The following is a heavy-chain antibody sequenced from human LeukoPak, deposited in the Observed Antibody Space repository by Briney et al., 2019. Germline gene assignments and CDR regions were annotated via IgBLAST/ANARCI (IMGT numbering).Heavy chain of an antibody. D-gene: IGHD6-6*01. CDR3: ARVPSIAARPVDY. J-gene: IGHJ4*02. CDR1: GYTFTSYD. CDR2: MNPNSGNT. Sequence: ASVKVSCKASGYTFTSYDINWVRQATGQGLEWMGWMNPNSGNTGYAQKFQGRVTMTTDTSTSTAYMELRSLRSDDTAVYYCARVPSIAARPVDYWGQGTLVTVSS. V-gene: IGHV1-8*01.